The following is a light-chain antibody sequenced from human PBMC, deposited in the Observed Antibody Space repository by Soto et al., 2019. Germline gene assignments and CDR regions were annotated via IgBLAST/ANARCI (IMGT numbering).Light chain of an antibody. Sequence: EIVMTQSPSTLSVSPVERAPLSCSASQSVSSSYLAWYQQKPGQAPRLLIYGASSRATGIPDRFSGSGSGTDFTLTISRLEPEGFAVYYCQQYGSSSGTFGQGTRLEI. J-gene: IGKJ5*01. V-gene: IGKV3-20*01. CDR2: GAS. CDR1: QSVSSSY. CDR3: QQYGSSSGT.